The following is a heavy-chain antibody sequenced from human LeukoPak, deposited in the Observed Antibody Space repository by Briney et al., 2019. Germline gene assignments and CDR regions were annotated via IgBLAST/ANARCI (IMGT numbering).Heavy chain of an antibody. Sequence: GGSLTLSCAVSGFSFSNYSMSWVSQAPGKGLEWVSTISDSGGSTFYADSVKGRFTISRDKSSNRLYLQMNGLRAEDTAVYYCASRSGQDTCFDYWVQGTLVTVSS. CDR3: ASRSGQDTCFDY. CDR1: GFSFSNYS. V-gene: IGHV3-23*01. CDR2: ISDSGGST. J-gene: IGHJ4*02. D-gene: IGHD2-15*01.